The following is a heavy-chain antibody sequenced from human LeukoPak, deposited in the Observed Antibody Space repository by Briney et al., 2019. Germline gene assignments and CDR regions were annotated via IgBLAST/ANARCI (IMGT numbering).Heavy chain of an antibody. V-gene: IGHV3-21*01. CDR2: ISTSNSYI. CDR3: ARDQWLVRSRYMDV. D-gene: IGHD6-19*01. CDR1: GFTFSSYN. J-gene: IGHJ6*03. Sequence: AGSLRLSCAASGFTFSSYNMNWVRQAPGKGLEWVSSISTSNSYIYYADSVNGRFTISRDNARNSLYLQMNSLRAEDTAVYYCARDQWLVRSRYMDVWGKGTTVTVSS.